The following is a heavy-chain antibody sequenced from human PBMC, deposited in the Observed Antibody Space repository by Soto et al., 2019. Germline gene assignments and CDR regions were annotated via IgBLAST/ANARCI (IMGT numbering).Heavy chain of an antibody. CDR3: IHSSEGRRHFDY. CDR2: IYWRGNQ. Sequence: QITLQESGPSVVKPTQTLTLTCSFSGFSFTYSGVAVGWVRQTPSKALEWLGLIYWRGNQRYGPSLDTRVTITKVSSKNQVFLTMANRAPVDTGTYFCIHSSEGRRHFDYWGQGALVTVSS. D-gene: IGHD2-15*01. J-gene: IGHJ4*02. V-gene: IGHV2-5*05. CDR1: GFSFTYSGVA.